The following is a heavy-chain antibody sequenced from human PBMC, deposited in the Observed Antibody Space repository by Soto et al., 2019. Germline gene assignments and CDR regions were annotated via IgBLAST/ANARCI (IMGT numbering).Heavy chain of an antibody. CDR1: GDAIYIGGYN. J-gene: IGHJ5*02. V-gene: IGHV4-31*03. D-gene: IGHD2-2*01. Sequence: KTSETLSLTCTVSGDAIYIGGYNWTWLRQHPGKGLEWIGYIYHTGKTYYNPSLESRVTRSVDTSKNQFSLKLASVTAADTAVYYLAREGSSTVNRIDPWGQGTRVTVSS. CDR3: AREGSSTVNRIDP. CDR2: IYHTGKT.